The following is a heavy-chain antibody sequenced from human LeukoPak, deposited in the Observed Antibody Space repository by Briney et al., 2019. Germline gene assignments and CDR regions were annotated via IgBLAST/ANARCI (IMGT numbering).Heavy chain of an antibody. D-gene: IGHD3-3*01. V-gene: IGHV1-18*01. CDR3: ARSGYDFWSGYYPDY. J-gene: IGHJ4*02. Sequence: ASVTVSCKASGYTFTSYGISWVRQAPGQGLEWMGWISAYNGNTNYAQKLQGRVTMTTDTSTSTAYMELRSLRSDDTAVYYCARSGYDFWSGYYPDYWGQGTLVTVSS. CDR2: ISAYNGNT. CDR1: GYTFTSYG.